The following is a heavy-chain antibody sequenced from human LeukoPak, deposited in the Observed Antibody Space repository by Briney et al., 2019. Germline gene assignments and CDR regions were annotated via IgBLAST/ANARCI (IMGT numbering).Heavy chain of an antibody. CDR3: ARERYCSGGSCYFYYYYGMDV. D-gene: IGHD2-15*01. CDR1: GYTFTNYA. CDR2: INAGNGNT. Sequence: ASVKVSCKASGYTFTNYAIHWVRQAPGQRLEWMGWINAGNGNTKYSQKFQGRVTITADESTSTAYMELSSLRSEDTAVYYCARERYCSGGSCYFYYYYGMDVWGQGTTVTVSS. J-gene: IGHJ6*02. V-gene: IGHV1-3*01.